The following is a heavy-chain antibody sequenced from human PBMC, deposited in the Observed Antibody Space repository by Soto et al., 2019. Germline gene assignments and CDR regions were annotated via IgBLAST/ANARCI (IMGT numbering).Heavy chain of an antibody. CDR3: ARDRGGYSYGYYYYYYGMDV. CDR1: GGSISSYY. V-gene: IGHV4-59*01. D-gene: IGHD5-18*01. J-gene: IGHJ6*02. Sequence: SETLSLTCTVSGGSISSYYRSWIRQPPGKGLEWIGYIYYSGSTNYNPSLKSRVTISVDTSKNQFSLKLSSVTAADTAVYYCARDRGGYSYGYYYYYYGMDVWGQGTTVTVSS. CDR2: IYYSGST.